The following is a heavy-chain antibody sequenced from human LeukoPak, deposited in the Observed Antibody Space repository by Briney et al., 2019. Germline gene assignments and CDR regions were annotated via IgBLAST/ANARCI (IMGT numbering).Heavy chain of an antibody. Sequence: GGSLRLSCAASGFTFSSYWMHWVRQAPGKGLVWVTRINKDGSSTTYADSVRGRFTISRDNAKNTLYLPKNSLSAEDTAVYYCARAVRTDSSVGLDSWGPGTLVTVSS. CDR2: INKDGSST. D-gene: IGHD3-22*01. CDR1: GFTFSSYW. J-gene: IGHJ4*02. CDR3: ARAVRTDSSVGLDS. V-gene: IGHV3-74*01.